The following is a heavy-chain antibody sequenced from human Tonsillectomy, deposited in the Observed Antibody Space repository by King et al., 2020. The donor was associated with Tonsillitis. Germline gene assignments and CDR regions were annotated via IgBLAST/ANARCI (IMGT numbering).Heavy chain of an antibody. CDR2: ISGYTGHT. Sequence: QLVQSGAEVKKPGASVKVSCKASGYTFTSYDISWVRQAPGQGPEWMGWISGYTGHTNYAQKLQGRVTMTTDTSTSTAYMELRSLRSDDTAVYYCARETSDSMGSSWFDPWGQGTLVTVSS. CDR1: GYTFTSYD. J-gene: IGHJ5*02. V-gene: IGHV1-18*04. D-gene: IGHD3-10*01. CDR3: ARETSDSMGSSWFDP.